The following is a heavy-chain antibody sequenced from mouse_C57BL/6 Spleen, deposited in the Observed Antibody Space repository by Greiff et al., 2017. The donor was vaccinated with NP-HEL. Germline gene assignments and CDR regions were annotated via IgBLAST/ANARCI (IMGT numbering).Heavy chain of an antibody. CDR3: ARCGGSSWYFDV. Sequence: EVQRVESGGGLVQPGGSLSLSCAASGFTFTDYYMSWVRQPPGKALEWLGFIRNKANGYTTEYSASVKGRFTISRDNSQSILYLQMNALRAEDSATYYCARCGGSSWYFDVWGTGTTVTVSS. CDR1: GFTFTDYY. V-gene: IGHV7-3*01. CDR2: IRNKANGYTT. D-gene: IGHD1-1*01. J-gene: IGHJ1*03.